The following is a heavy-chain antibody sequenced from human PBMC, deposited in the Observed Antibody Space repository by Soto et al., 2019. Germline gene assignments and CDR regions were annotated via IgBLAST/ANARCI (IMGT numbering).Heavy chain of an antibody. Sequence: QIQLVQSGAEVKKPGASVKVSCKASGYTFSSIGISWVRQAPGQGLEWMGWISPYKGNTHYAQGLQGRVTKTTDTSTSTAYMELRSLRSDDTAVYYCARDLDASGSYYTDYWGQGTLVTVSS. CDR2: ISPYKGNT. CDR3: ARDLDASGSYYTDY. D-gene: IGHD3-10*01. V-gene: IGHV1-18*01. J-gene: IGHJ4*02. CDR1: GYTFSSIG.